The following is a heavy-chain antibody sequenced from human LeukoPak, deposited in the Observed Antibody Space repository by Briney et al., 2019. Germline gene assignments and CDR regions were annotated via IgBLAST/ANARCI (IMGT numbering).Heavy chain of an antibody. CDR3: ARAGYSGYDTPLEYDY. CDR2: IYHSGST. Sequence: SETLSLTCAVSGYSISSGYYWGWIRQPPGKGLEWIGSIYHSGSTYYNTSLKSRVTISVDTSKNQFSLKLSSVTAADTAVYYCARAGYSGYDTPLEYDYWGQGTLVTVSS. D-gene: IGHD5-12*01. J-gene: IGHJ4*02. V-gene: IGHV4-38-2*01. CDR1: GYSISSGYY.